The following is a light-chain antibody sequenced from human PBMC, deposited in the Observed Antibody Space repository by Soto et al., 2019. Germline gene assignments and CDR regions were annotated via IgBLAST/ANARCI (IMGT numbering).Light chain of an antibody. CDR3: MQAAHWPRT. CDR2: KVS. J-gene: IGKJ1*01. CDR1: QSLVYSDGHTY. V-gene: IGKV2-30*01. Sequence: DVVMTQSPLSLPVTLGQPASISCRSSQSLVYSDGHTYLNWFLQRPGQSPRRLIYKVSNRDSGVTDKFSGSRSVTEFTIKISSVEADDVGVDYCMQAAHWPRTFGRGTKVEIK.